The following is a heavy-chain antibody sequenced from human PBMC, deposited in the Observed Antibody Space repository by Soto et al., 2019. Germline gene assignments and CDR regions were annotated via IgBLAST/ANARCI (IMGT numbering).Heavy chain of an antibody. CDR2: IYDSGST. Sequence: PSETLSLTCTVSGGSINSGGFSWSWIRQHPGKGLEWIGYIYDSGSTYYNPSLRSRVAISVDTSKKQFFLKLTSVTPADTAVYYCAGGLPADYYYGMDVWGQGTTVTVSS. CDR1: GGSINSGGFS. J-gene: IGHJ6*02. V-gene: IGHV4-31*03. CDR3: AGGLPADYYYGMDV. D-gene: IGHD2-15*01.